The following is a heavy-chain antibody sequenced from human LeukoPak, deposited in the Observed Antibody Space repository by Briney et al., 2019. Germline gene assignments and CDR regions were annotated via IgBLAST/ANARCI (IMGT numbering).Heavy chain of an antibody. CDR2: IYYSGST. D-gene: IGHD6-19*01. J-gene: IGHJ5*02. V-gene: IGHV4-59*08. CDR1: GGSISSYY. CDR3: ARAGIAVDNWFDP. Sequence: PSETLSLTCTVSGGSISSYYWSWIRQPPGKGLEWIGYIYYSGSTNYNPSLKSRVTISVDTSKNQFSLKLSSVTAADTAVYYCARAGIAVDNWFDPWGQGTLVTVSS.